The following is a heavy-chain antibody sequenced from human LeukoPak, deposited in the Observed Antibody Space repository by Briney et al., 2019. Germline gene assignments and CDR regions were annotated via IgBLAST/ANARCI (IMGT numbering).Heavy chain of an antibody. Sequence: SETLSLTCTVSGGSISSYYWSWIRQPPGKGLEWIGYIYYSGSTNYNPSLKSRVTISVDTSKNQFSLKLSSVTAADTAVYYCARDNDSSGYYYEDDYYYYMDVWGKGTTVTVSS. V-gene: IGHV4-59*01. CDR2: IYYSGST. J-gene: IGHJ6*03. CDR3: ARDNDSSGYYYEDDYYYYMDV. D-gene: IGHD3-22*01. CDR1: GGSISSYY.